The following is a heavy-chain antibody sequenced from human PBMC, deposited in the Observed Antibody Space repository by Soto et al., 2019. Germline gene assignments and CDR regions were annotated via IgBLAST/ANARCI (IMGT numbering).Heavy chain of an antibody. CDR2: IYYSGST. CDR3: ARKDRYSYGRRIHPGHIDY. D-gene: IGHD5-18*01. Sequence: PSETLSLTCTVSGGSISSYYWSWIWQPPGKGLEWIGYIYYSGSTNYNPSLKSRVTISVDTSKNQFSLKLSSVTAADTAVYYCARKDRYSYGRRIHPGHIDYWGQGTLVTVSS. J-gene: IGHJ4*02. CDR1: GGSISSYY. V-gene: IGHV4-59*01.